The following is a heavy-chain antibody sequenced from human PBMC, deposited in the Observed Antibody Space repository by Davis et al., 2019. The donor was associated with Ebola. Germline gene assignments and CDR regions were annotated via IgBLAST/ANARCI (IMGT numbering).Heavy chain of an antibody. Sequence: GGSLRFSCAASGFTFTRFTMHWVRQAHGKGLELVAILSYDGSRTYSADSVKGRFTISRDNSKSTLFLQLNSLIAEDTAVYYCARDFGSAAAGTAFDYWGQGTLVTVSS. V-gene: IGHV3-30*04. CDR3: ARDFGSAAAGTAFDY. D-gene: IGHD6-13*01. CDR2: LSYDGSRT. J-gene: IGHJ4*02. CDR1: GFTFTRFT.